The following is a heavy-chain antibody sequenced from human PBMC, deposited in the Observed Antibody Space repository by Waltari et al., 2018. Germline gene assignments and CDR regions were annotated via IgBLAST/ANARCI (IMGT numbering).Heavy chain of an antibody. D-gene: IGHD3-16*01. Sequence: QVQLVQSGAEVKKPGASVKVSCTSSEYTFITSGITWVRQAPGQGLGWMGWITAKNGYTQYAQNLQDRDTMTTDRATSTVYMELRSLRSDDTAMYYCATVSYDFARGLTGFYMDVWGNGTTVAVSS. CDR2: ITAKNGYT. J-gene: IGHJ6*03. CDR1: EYTFITSG. V-gene: IGHV1-18*01. CDR3: ATVSYDFARGLTGFYMDV.